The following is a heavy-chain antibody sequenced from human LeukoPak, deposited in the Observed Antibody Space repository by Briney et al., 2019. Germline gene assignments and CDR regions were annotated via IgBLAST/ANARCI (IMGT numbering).Heavy chain of an antibody. CDR3: ARGWSSVSYYFQY. D-gene: IGHD6-13*01. J-gene: IGHJ4*02. V-gene: IGHV3-23*01. CDR1: GFTFNHYA. Sequence: GGSLRLSCETSGFTFNHYAVSWVRQAPGKGLEWVSSISGGGAAYYADSVKGRFTISRDSSQNTVYLQMNSLRGEGAAVYFCARGWSSVSYYFQYWGQGTLVTVSS. CDR2: ISGGGAA.